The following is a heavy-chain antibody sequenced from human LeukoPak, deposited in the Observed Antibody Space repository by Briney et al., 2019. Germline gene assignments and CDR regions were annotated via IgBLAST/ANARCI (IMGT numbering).Heavy chain of an antibody. D-gene: IGHD3-10*01. CDR2: IYTSGST. V-gene: IGHV4-4*07. J-gene: IGHJ4*02. Sequence: SETLSLTCTVSGNSFGDYYWSWIRQPAGKGLEWIGRIYTSGSTTYNPSLKSRVTMSVDTSKSQSSLNLMSVTAADTAVYYCASNYGSGSYYNNGPPDYWGQGTLVTVSS. CDR3: ASNYGSGSYYNNGPPDY. CDR1: GNSFGDYY.